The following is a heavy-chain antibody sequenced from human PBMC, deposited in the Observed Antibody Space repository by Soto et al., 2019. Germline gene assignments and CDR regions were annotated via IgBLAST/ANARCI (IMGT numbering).Heavy chain of an antibody. Sequence: QVQLVESGGGVIQPGTSLSLSCGSSGFTFRSFGMYWVRQAPGKGLEWVAVVSYDGNHKYYADSVKDRFTVSRDNAKNMLYLQMSSLRGEDTAVYYCAKDVGQQLVLNYGMDVWGQGTTVTVSS. V-gene: IGHV3-30*18. CDR2: VSYDGNHK. CDR1: GFTFRSFG. CDR3: AKDVGQQLVLNYGMDV. D-gene: IGHD6-13*01. J-gene: IGHJ6*02.